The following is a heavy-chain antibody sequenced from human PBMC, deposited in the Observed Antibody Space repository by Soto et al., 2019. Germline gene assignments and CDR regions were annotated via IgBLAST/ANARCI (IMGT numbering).Heavy chain of an antibody. D-gene: IGHD2-15*01. CDR1: GFTFKTFD. CDR2: ISKDGSDK. V-gene: IGHV3-30-3*01. CDR3: ARQRLGFVAFDF. J-gene: IGHJ4*02. Sequence: QVQLMESGGGVVRPGRSLRLSCAASGFTFKTFDLHWVRQAPGKGLEWVAVISKDGSDKYYADSLKGRLTISRDNSKNTLYLQMDSLRTDDTAVYYCARQRLGFVAFDFWGQGTLVSVSS.